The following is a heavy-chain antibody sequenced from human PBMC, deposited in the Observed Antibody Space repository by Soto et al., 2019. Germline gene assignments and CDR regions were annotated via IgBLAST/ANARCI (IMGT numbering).Heavy chain of an antibody. CDR2: ISGSVGTT. CDR3: ATQYMYYDFWSGHYYYYMDV. J-gene: IGHJ6*03. Sequence: GGPMRFSCAAAGITFSSFALSGVRQAPGKGLEWVSAISGSVGTTYYADSVKGRFTISRHNSKNTLYLQMHSLRAEDTAVYYCATQYMYYDFWSGHYYYYMDVWRKGTTVTVSS. CDR1: GITFSSFA. D-gene: IGHD3-3*01. V-gene: IGHV3-23*01.